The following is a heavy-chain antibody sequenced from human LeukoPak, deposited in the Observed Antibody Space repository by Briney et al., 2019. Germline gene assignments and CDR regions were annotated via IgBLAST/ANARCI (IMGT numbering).Heavy chain of an antibody. V-gene: IGHV3-30*01. CDR1: GFTFSTSA. CDR3: AKDTRRPKGWQLGLDY. J-gene: IGHJ4*02. D-gene: IGHD2-15*01. CDR2: ISDDGSNK. Sequence: GGSLRLSCVASGFTFSTSAMHWVRQAPGKGLEWVAIISDDGSNKGYADSVKGRFTISRDNSKNTLSLQMNSLTAEDTAVYYCAKDTRRPKGWQLGLDYWGQGTLVTVSS.